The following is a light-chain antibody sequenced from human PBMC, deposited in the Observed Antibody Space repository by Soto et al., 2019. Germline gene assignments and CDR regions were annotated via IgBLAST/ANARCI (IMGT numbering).Light chain of an antibody. J-gene: IGKJ2*01. V-gene: IGKV1-39*01. Sequence: DIQMTQSPSSLSASVGDRVTITCRASQTISTYLNWYQQKPGKAPKLLIYAASTLQSGVPSRFSGSASGTDFTLTINSPQPEDFATYYCQQSHGIPYTFGQGTKLEIK. CDR3: QQSHGIPYT. CDR1: QTISTY. CDR2: AAS.